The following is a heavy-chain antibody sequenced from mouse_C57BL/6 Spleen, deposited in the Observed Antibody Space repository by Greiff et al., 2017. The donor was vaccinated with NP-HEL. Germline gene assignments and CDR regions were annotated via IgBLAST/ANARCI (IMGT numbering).Heavy chain of an antibody. CDR3: ARSDLYDGYWYFDV. CDR2: IDPSDSYT. D-gene: IGHD2-3*01. Sequence: QVQLQQPGAELVMPGASVKLSCKASGYTFTSYWMHWVKQRPGQGLEWIGEIDPSDSYTNYNQKFKGKSTLTVDKSSSTAYMQLSSLTSEDSAVYYCARSDLYDGYWYFDVWGTGTTVTVSS. J-gene: IGHJ1*03. V-gene: IGHV1-69*01. CDR1: GYTFTSYW.